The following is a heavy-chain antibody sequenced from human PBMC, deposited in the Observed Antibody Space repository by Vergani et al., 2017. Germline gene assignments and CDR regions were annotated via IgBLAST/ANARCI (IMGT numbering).Heavy chain of an antibody. J-gene: IGHJ4*02. CDR1: GFTFSSYG. V-gene: IGHV3-33*06. CDR2: IWYDGSNK. D-gene: IGHD6-19*01. CDR3: AKDRRAVAGLGAY. Sequence: QVQLVESGGGVVQPGRSLRLSCAASGFTFSSYGMHWVRQAPGKGLEWVAVIWYDGSNKYYADSVKGRFTISRDNSKNTLYLQMNSLRAEDTAVYYCAKDRRAVAGLGAYWGQGTLVTVSS.